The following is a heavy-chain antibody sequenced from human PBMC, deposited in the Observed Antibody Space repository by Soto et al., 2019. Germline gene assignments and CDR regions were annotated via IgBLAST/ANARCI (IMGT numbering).Heavy chain of an antibody. V-gene: IGHV3-11*01. CDR2: ISSSAGTI. CDR3: ARAMYSSKTEFEY. D-gene: IGHD6-13*01. J-gene: IGHJ4*02. CDR1: GLTFSDYY. Sequence: QVQLVESGGGLVKPGGSLRLSCAASGLTFSDYYMTWIRQAPGKGLEWVSYISSSAGTISYADSVKGRFTIPRDNAKNSLYLQMNSLRAEDTAVYYCARAMYSSKTEFEYWGQGTLVTVSS.